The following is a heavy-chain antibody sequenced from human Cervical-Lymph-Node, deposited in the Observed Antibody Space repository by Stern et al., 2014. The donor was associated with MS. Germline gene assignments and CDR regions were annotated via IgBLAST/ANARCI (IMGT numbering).Heavy chain of an antibody. J-gene: IGHJ5*02. V-gene: IGHV3-21*01. CDR3: ARIAAAGGDDWFDP. D-gene: IGHD6-13*01. CDR1: GFTFSLYK. Sequence: EMQLVESGGGLVKPGGSLRLACAASGFTFSLYKMNWVRQAPGKGLEWVSSISSSSSDRYYADSVKGRFTISRDNAKNSLYLQMNSLRAEDTAVYYCARIAAAGGDDWFDPWGQGTLVTVSS. CDR2: ISSSSSDR.